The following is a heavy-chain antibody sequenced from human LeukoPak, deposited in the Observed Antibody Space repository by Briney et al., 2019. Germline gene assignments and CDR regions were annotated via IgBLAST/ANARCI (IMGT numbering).Heavy chain of an antibody. D-gene: IGHD3-10*01. CDR2: FDPEDDET. V-gene: IGHV1-24*01. Sequence: GASVKVSCKVSGYTLTELSMHWVRQAPGKGLEWMGGFDPEDDETIYAQKFQGRVTMTEDTSTDTAYMELSSLRSEDTAVYYCATDYYGSGTLDYWGQGTLVTVSS. CDR1: GYTLTELS. CDR3: ATDYYGSGTLDY. J-gene: IGHJ4*02.